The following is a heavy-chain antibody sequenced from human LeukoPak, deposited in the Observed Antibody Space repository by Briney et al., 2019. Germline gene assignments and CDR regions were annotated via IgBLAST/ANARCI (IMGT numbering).Heavy chain of an antibody. D-gene: IGHD2-21*01. J-gene: IGHJ4*02. CDR1: GFTFSSYS. Sequence: GGSLRLSCAASGFTFSSYSMNWVRQAPGQGLWWVSSIISRSSYIHYADSAKGRFTISRDNAKNSLYLQMNRLRADDTAVYYCARDIQFYWGQGTLVTVSS. V-gene: IGHV3-21*01. CDR2: IISRSSYI. CDR3: ARDIQFY.